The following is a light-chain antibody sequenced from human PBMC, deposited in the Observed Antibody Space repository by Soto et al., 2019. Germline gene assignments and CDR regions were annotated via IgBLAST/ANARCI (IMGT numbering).Light chain of an antibody. CDR2: GAS. V-gene: IGKV3-20*01. CDR3: QQYGSSLIT. CDR1: QSVSSSY. Sequence: IVLTQSPGTLSLSPGERTTLSCRASQSVSSSYLAWYQQKPGQAPRLLIYGASSRATGIPDRSSGSGSGTDFTLTISRLEPEDFAVYYCQQYGSSLITFGQGTRLE. J-gene: IGKJ5*01.